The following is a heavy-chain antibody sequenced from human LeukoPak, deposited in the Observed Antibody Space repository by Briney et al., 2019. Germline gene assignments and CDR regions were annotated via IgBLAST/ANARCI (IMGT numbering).Heavy chain of an antibody. V-gene: IGHV4-38-2*02. CDR1: GYSISSGYS. Sequence: SETLSLTCTVSGYSISSGYSWGWIRQPPGKGLEWIGSIYHSGGTHYNPSLKTRVTISVDTSKNQFSLKLSSVTAADTAVYYCARRGSYYYYYYMDVWGKGTTVTVSS. D-gene: IGHD1-26*01. J-gene: IGHJ6*03. CDR3: ARRGSYYYYYYMDV. CDR2: IYHSGGT.